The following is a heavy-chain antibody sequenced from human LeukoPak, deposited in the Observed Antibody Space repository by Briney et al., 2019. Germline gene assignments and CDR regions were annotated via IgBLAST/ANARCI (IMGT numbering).Heavy chain of an antibody. Sequence: GGSLRLSCAASGFTFSSYSMNWVRQAPGKGLEWVSSISTSSSYIYYADSVKGRFTISRDNAKNSLYLQMNSLRAEDTAVCYCARDGYCSGGSCYSYGYFDYWGQGTLVTVSS. J-gene: IGHJ4*02. CDR3: ARDGYCSGGSCYSYGYFDY. CDR1: GFTFSSYS. CDR2: ISTSSSYI. V-gene: IGHV3-21*01. D-gene: IGHD2-15*01.